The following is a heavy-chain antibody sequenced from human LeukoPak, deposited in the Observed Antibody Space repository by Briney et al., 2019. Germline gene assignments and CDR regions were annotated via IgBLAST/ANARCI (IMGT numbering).Heavy chain of an antibody. D-gene: IGHD3-10*01. J-gene: IGHJ6*02. V-gene: IGHV1-69*01. CDR1: GGTFSSYA. CDR3: ASSITMEDYYYGMDV. Sequence: SVKVSCKASGGTFSSYAISWVRQAPGQGLEWMGGIIPIFGIANYAQKFQGRVTITADESTSTAYMELSSLRSEDTAVYYCASSITMEDYYYGMDVWGQGTTVTVSS. CDR2: IIPIFGIA.